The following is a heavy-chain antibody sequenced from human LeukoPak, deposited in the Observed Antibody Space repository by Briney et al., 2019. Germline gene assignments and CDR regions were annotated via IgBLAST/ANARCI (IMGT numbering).Heavy chain of an antibody. Sequence: PGGSLRLSCAASGFIFSDYYMSWIRQAPGKALEWVSYVSSGSSTIYYADSVKGRFTVSRDNGKRSLYLHMNSLRAEDTAIYYCARGGYSYGYQRGFFDYWGQGTLVTVSS. CDR3: ARGGYSYGYQRGFFDY. J-gene: IGHJ4*02. V-gene: IGHV3-11*04. CDR2: VSSGSSTI. D-gene: IGHD5-18*01. CDR1: GFIFSDYY.